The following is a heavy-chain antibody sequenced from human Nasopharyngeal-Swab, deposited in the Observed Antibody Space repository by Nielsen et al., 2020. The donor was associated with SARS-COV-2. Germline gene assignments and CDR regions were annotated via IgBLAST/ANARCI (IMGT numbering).Heavy chain of an antibody. CDR2: IYSGGST. CDR1: GFTVSSNY. CDR3: AKACFTMVRGVSPFDY. Sequence: GESLKISCAASGFTVSSNYMSWVRQAPGKGLEWVSVIYSGGSTYYADSVKGRFTISRDNSKNTLYLQMNSLRAEDTAVYYCAKACFTMVRGVSPFDYWGQGTLVTVSS. D-gene: IGHD3-10*01. J-gene: IGHJ4*02. V-gene: IGHV3-53*01.